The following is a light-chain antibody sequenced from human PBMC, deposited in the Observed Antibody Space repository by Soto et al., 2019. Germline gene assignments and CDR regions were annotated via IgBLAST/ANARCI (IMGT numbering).Light chain of an antibody. CDR2: GAS. V-gene: IGKV3-20*01. CDR1: QGVIGPY. Sequence: EIVLTQSPGTLSLSPGESATLSCRASQGVIGPYVAWYQQKPGQGPRLLLYGASNRATGIPDRFSGSGSSTDYTLTISRVEPEDSAVYYCQRYGTSPMYAFGQGTKLEIK. J-gene: IGKJ2*01. CDR3: QRYGTSPMYA.